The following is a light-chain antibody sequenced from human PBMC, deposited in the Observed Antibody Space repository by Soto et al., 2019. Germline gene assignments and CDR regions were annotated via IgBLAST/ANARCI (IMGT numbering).Light chain of an antibody. Sequence: EIVLTQSPGTLSLFPGERATLSCRASESVSSGYLAWYQQKPGQAPRLLIYGASSRATGIPDRFSGDGSGTEFTLTISRLEPEYFAVYSCQQYGNSPWTFGQGTKVEI. CDR2: GAS. CDR3: QQYGNSPWT. CDR1: ESVSSGY. J-gene: IGKJ1*01. V-gene: IGKV3-20*01.